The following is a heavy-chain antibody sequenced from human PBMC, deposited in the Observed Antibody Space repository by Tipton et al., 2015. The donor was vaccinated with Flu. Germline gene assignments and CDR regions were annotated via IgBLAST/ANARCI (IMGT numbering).Heavy chain of an antibody. CDR1: GYSISSGYY. CDR2: IYHSGIT. CDR3: TWDTVMGGSASAPTLFPLVS. D-gene: IGHD1-26*01. J-gene: IGHJ5*01. Sequence: TLSLTCTVSGYSISSGYYWGWFRQPPGKGLEWIGSIYHSGITYYDPSLKSRVTISVDTSKNQFSLELSSVTAADTAVHYCTWDTVMGGSASAPTLFPLVSW. V-gene: IGHV4-38-2*02.